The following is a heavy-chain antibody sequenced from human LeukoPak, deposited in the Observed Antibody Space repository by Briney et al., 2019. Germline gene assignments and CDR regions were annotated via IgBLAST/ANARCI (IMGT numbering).Heavy chain of an antibody. V-gene: IGHV4-59*08. J-gene: IGHJ4*02. CDR3: ARHYYDTSGLDYFDY. CDR1: GGSISSNF. Sequence: PSETLSLTCSVSGGSISSNFWSWIRQPPGKGLEWIGYIYYSGSTNYNPSLKSRVTISVDTSKNQSSLTLSSVTAADTAVYYCARHYYDTSGLDYFDYWGQGTLVTVS. CDR2: IYYSGST. D-gene: IGHD3-22*01.